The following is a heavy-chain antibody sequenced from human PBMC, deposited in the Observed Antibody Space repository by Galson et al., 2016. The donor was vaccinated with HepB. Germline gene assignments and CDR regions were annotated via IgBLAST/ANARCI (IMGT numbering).Heavy chain of an antibody. V-gene: IGHV3-30-3*01. J-gene: IGHJ4*02. CDR2: MSLDGNNA. Sequence: SLRLSCAASGFTFRNYAIHWVRQAPGKGLEWVAVMSLDGNNAYYADSVKGRFTISRDNSKNTVYLQMNSLRREDTAVYYCAKDPFRLRWLSFFGNLVDFYFDYWGRGTLVTFSS. D-gene: IGHD5-24*01. CDR1: GFTFRNYA. CDR3: AKDPFRLRWLSFFGNLVDFYFDY.